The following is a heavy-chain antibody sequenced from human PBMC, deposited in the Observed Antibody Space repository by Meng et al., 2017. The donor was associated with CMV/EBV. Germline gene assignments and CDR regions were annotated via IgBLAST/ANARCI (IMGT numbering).Heavy chain of an antibody. J-gene: IGHJ4*02. V-gene: IGHV3-74*01. Sequence: LSLSCAASGFTFSRYWMHWVRQAPGKGLVWVSRINSDGSSIRYADSVKGRFTISRDNAKNTVYLQMDSLRAEDTAVYYCAILTSTVPRWGQGTLVTVSS. CDR2: INSDGSSI. CDR3: AILTSTVPR. CDR1: GFTFSRYW. D-gene: IGHD4-17*01.